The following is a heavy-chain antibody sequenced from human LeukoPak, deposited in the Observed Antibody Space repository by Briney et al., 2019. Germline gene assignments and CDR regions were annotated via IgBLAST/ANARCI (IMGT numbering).Heavy chain of an antibody. Sequence: SETLSLTCAVYGGSFSGYYWSWVRQPPGKGLEWIGEINHSGSTKYNPSLKSRVTISVDTSKNQFSLKLSSVTAADTAVYYCARAGIAAAGHYFDYWGQGTLVTVSS. J-gene: IGHJ4*02. CDR3: ARAGIAAAGHYFDY. V-gene: IGHV4-34*01. CDR2: INHSGST. CDR1: GGSFSGYY. D-gene: IGHD6-13*01.